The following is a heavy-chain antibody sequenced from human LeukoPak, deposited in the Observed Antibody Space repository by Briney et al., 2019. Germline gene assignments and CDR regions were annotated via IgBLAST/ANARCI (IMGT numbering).Heavy chain of an antibody. J-gene: IGHJ4*02. V-gene: IGHV3-23*01. D-gene: IGHD7-27*01. CDR2: ISGSGGST. CDR3: AKDRPTNWGYYFDY. Sequence: GGSLRLSCAASGFTFSSYAMSWVRQAPGKGLEWVSAISGSGGSTYYADSVKGRFTISRGDSKNTLYLQMNGLRAEDTAVYYCAKDRPTNWGYYFDYWGQGTLVTVSS. CDR1: GFTFSSYA.